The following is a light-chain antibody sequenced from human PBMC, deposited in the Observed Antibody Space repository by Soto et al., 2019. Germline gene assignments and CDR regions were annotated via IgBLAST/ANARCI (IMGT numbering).Light chain of an antibody. CDR2: GND. CDR1: RTNIGTNY. V-gene: IGLV1-47*01. CDR3: QSYDSSLSGVV. J-gene: IGLJ2*01. Sequence: QSVLTQPPSASGTPGQTVTISCSGSRTNIGTNYVYWYQQFPGTAPKLLIFGNDKRPSGVPERFSASKSGTSASLAISGLRSEDEADYYCQSYDSSLSGVVFGGGTKLTVL.